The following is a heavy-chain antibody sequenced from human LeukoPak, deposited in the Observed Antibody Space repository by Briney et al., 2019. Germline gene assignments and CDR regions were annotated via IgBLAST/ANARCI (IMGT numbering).Heavy chain of an antibody. V-gene: IGHV1-8*01. CDR2: MNPNSGKT. D-gene: IGHD6-19*01. CDR3: ARASRSAPKENWFDR. CDR1: GYTFTTYD. J-gene: IGHJ5*01. Sequence: ASVKVSCKASGYTFTTYDISWVRQATGQGLEWMGWMNPNSGKTGYTQKFQGRVTMTRNTSISTAYMELSSLRCEDMAVYHCARASRSAPKENWFDRWDRGTLATVPS.